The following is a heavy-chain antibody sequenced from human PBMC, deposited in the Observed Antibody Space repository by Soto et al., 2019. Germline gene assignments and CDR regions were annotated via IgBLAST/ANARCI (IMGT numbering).Heavy chain of an antibody. Sequence: QVQLVESGGGVVQPGRSLRLSCAASGFTFRSYAMHWVRPAPGKGLEWVAVISYDGSNKYYADSVKGRFTISRDNSKNTLYLQMNSLRAEDTAVYYCARDTIAVAEYYDYYGMDVWGQGTTVTVAS. V-gene: IGHV3-30-3*01. D-gene: IGHD6-19*01. CDR3: ARDTIAVAEYYDYYGMDV. CDR1: GFTFRSYA. CDR2: ISYDGSNK. J-gene: IGHJ6*02.